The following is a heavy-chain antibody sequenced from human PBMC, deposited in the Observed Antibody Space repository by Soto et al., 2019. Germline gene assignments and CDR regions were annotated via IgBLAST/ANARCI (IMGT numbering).Heavy chain of an antibody. J-gene: IGHJ4*02. Sequence: GESLKISCKGSGYSFTSYWIGWVRQMPGKGLEWMGIIYTGGSEARYSPSFQGQVTISADKSITTAFLQRSSLKASATAMYYCARWFSGSSWDSFDYWGQGTLVTVSS. CDR1: GYSFTSYW. V-gene: IGHV5-51*01. D-gene: IGHD6-13*01. CDR2: IYTGGSEA. CDR3: ARWFSGSSWDSFDY.